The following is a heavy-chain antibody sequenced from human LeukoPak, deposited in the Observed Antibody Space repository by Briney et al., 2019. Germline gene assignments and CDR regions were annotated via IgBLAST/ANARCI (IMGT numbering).Heavy chain of an antibody. Sequence: SETLSLTCTVSGGSISSYYWSWIRQPPGKGLEWIGYIYYSGSTNYNPSLKSRVTVSVDTSNNQFSLKPSSVTAADTAVYYCARENAMFRGAFDAFDIWGRGTMVTVSS. V-gene: IGHV4-59*01. J-gene: IGHJ3*02. CDR2: IYYSGST. D-gene: IGHD3-10*01. CDR1: GGSISSYY. CDR3: ARENAMFRGAFDAFDI.